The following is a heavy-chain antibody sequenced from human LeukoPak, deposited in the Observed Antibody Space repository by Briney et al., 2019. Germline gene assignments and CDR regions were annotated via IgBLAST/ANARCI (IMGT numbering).Heavy chain of an antibody. CDR2: MSYDGSNK. CDR3: AKDVNYGDSPDDYYYGMDV. V-gene: IGHV3-30*18. J-gene: IGHJ6*02. D-gene: IGHD4-17*01. CDR1: GFTFSSYG. Sequence: GGSLRLSCAASGFTFSSYGMHWVRQAPGKGLEWVAVMSYDGSNKYYADSVKGRFTISRDNSKNTLYLQMNSLRAEDTAVYYCAKDVNYGDSPDDYYYGMDVWGQGTTVTVSS.